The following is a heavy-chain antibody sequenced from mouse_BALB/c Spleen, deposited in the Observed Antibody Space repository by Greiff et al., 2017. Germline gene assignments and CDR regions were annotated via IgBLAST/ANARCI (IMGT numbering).Heavy chain of an antibody. D-gene: IGHD2-3*01. Sequence: EVKLVESGGGLVKPGGSLKLSCAASGFAFSSYDMSWVRQTPEKRLEWVAYISSGGGSTYYPDTVKGRFTISRDNAKNTLYLQMSSLKSEDTAMYYCARHGRWLDYAMDYWGQGTSVTVSS. J-gene: IGHJ4*01. CDR1: GFAFSSYD. CDR3: ARHGRWLDYAMDY. V-gene: IGHV5-12-1*01. CDR2: ISSGGGST.